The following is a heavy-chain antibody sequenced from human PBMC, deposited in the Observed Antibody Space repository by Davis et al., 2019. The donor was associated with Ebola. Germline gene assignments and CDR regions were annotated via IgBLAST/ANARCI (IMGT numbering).Heavy chain of an antibody. CDR1: GYTFTSYD. CDR2: MNPNSGNT. CDR3: ARGALARRRITIFWPNPGMDV. J-gene: IGHJ6*04. D-gene: IGHD3-9*01. Sequence: ASVKVSCKASGYTFTSYDINWVRQATGQGLEWMGWMNPNSGNTGYAQKFQGRVTMTRNTSISTAYMELSSLRSEDTAVYYCARGALARRRITIFWPNPGMDVWGKGATVTVSS. V-gene: IGHV1-8*01.